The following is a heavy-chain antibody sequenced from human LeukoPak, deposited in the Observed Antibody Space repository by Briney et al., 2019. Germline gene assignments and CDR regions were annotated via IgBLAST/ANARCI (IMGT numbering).Heavy chain of an antibody. CDR2: IIPILGIA. Sequence: SVKVSCKASGGTFSSYTINWVRQAPGQGLEWMGRIIPILGIANYAQKFEGRVTITADKSTSTAYMELSSLRSEDTAVYYCSAYYYDSSGYYYGPLEYFQHWGQGTLVTVSS. D-gene: IGHD3-22*01. CDR3: SAYYYDSSGYYYGPLEYFQH. V-gene: IGHV1-69*02. J-gene: IGHJ1*01. CDR1: GGTFSSYT.